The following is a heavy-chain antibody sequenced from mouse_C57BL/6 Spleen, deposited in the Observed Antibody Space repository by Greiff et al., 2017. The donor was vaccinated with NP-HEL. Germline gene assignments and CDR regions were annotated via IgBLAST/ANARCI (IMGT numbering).Heavy chain of an antibody. J-gene: IGHJ3*01. D-gene: IGHD1-1*01. V-gene: IGHV1-72*01. Sequence: QVQLQQPGAELVKPGASVKLSCKASGYTFTSYWMHWVKQRPGRGLEWIGRIAPNSGGTKYNEKFKSKATLTVDKPSSTAYMQLSSLTSVDSAVYYCARDYYGSSYEAWFAYWGQGTLVTVSA. CDR1: GYTFTSYW. CDR3: ARDYYGSSYEAWFAY. CDR2: IAPNSGGT.